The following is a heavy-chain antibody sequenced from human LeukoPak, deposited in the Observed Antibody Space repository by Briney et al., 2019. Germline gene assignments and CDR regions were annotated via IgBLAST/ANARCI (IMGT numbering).Heavy chain of an antibody. Sequence: PGGSLRLSCAASGSTFSDYYMSWIRQAPGKGLEWVSYISSSSSYTNYADSVKGRFTISRDNAKNSLYLQMNSLRAEDTAVYYCARAYITIDDDHHPDYWGQGTLVTVSS. V-gene: IGHV3-11*06. CDR3: ARAYITIDDDHHPDY. J-gene: IGHJ4*02. D-gene: IGHD3-3*01. CDR2: ISSSSSYT. CDR1: GSTFSDYY.